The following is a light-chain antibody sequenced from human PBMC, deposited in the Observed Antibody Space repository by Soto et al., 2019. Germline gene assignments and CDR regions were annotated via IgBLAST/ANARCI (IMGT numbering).Light chain of an antibody. V-gene: IGLV1-44*01. CDR1: SSNIGSNT. CDR2: STN. Sequence: QSVVTQPPSASGTPGQRVTISCSGSSSNIGSNTVNWYQQLPGTAPKLLIYSTNQWPSGVPDRFSGSKSGTSASLAISGLQSDDEADYYCAAWDDSLNVVVFGGGTKVTVL. J-gene: IGLJ2*01. CDR3: AAWDDSLNVVV.